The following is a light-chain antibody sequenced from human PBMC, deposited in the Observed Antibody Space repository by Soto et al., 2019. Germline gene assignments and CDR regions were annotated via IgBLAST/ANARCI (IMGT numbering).Light chain of an antibody. CDR3: TSYGGRDNLM. CDR1: SSDVGGYNY. CDR2: DVT. V-gene: IGLV2-14*01. J-gene: IGLJ3*02. Sequence: QSALTQPASVSGSPGQSITISCTGSSSDVGGYNYVSWYQQLPGKAPKLLIYDVTNRPSGVSNRFSGSKSGNTASLTVSGLQAEDEADYYCTSYGGRDNLMFGGGTKLTVL.